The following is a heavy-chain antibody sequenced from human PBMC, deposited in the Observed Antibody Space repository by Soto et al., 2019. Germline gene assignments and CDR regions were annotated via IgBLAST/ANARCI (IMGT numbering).Heavy chain of an antibody. Sequence: VQLVESGGGLVQPGGSLRLSCAASGFTFSSYAMHWVRQAPGKGLEWVAVISYDGSNKYYADSVKGRFTISRDNSKNTLYLQMNSLRAEDTAVYYCARMGGSKNFDYWGQGTLVTVSS. J-gene: IGHJ4*02. CDR3: ARMGGSKNFDY. V-gene: IGHV3-30-3*01. CDR2: ISYDGSNK. CDR1: GFTFSSYA. D-gene: IGHD5-12*01.